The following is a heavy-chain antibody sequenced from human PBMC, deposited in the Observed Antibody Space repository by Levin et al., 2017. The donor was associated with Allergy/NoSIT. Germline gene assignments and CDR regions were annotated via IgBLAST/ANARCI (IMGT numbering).Heavy chain of an antibody. D-gene: IGHD1-1*01. CDR1: GGSISSGDYY. CDR2: IYYSGST. Sequence: SETLSLTCTVSGGSISSGDYYWSWIRQPPGKGLEWIGYIYYSGSTYYNPSLKSRVTISVDTSKNQFSLKLSSVTAADTAVYYCARASMTGTTSGDYWGQGTLVTVSS. J-gene: IGHJ4*02. CDR3: ARASMTGTTSGDY. V-gene: IGHV4-30-4*01.